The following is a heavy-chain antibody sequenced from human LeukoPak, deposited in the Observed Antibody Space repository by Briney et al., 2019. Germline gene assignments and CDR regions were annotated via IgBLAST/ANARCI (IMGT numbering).Heavy chain of an antibody. CDR1: GYTFSTFW. Sequence: GSPKISCKGSGYTFSTFWLDWVRQMPGKGLEWMGIIYPTDTSTRYRPSSRGKVPISDDKSINTACLQWGSLKTSVTAIYYCAGSYYDYFWERGAYFDHWGQGSPVTVSS. V-gene: IGHV5-51*01. D-gene: IGHD3-16*01. CDR2: IYPTDTST. J-gene: IGHJ4*02. CDR3: AGSYYDYFWERGAYFDH.